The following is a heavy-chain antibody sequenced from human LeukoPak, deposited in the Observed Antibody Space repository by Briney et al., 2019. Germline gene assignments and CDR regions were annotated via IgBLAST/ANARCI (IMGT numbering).Heavy chain of an antibody. J-gene: IGHJ4*02. D-gene: IGHD2-21*02. CDR1: GGSISSSSYY. V-gene: IGHV4-39*07. CDR2: IYYSGST. CDR3: ARDWRYCGGDCYSGPFDY. Sequence: SETLSLTCTVSGGSISSSSYYWGWIRQPPGKGLEWIGSIYYSGSTYYNPSLKSRVTISVDKSKNQFSLRLSSVTAADTVVYYCARDWRYCGGDCYSGPFDYWGQGTLVTVSS.